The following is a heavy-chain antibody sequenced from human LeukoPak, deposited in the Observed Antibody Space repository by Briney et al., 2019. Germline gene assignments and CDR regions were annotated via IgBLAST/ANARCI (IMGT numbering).Heavy chain of an antibody. CDR1: GGSISSYY. V-gene: IGHV4-59*01. J-gene: IGHJ6*03. CDR3: ARAASDTYYYYYYMDV. Sequence: PSETLSLTCTVSGGSISSYYWSWIRQPPGKGLEWIGYIYYSGSTNYNPSLKSRVTISVDTSKNQFSLKLSSVTAADTAVYYCARAASDTYYYYYYMDVWGKGTTVTVSS. CDR2: IYYSGST.